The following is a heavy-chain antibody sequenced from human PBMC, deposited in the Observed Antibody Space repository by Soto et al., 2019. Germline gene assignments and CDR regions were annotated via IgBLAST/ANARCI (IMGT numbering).Heavy chain of an antibody. CDR2: IWYDGSNK. J-gene: IGHJ6*02. CDR1: GFTFSSYG. D-gene: IGHD2-2*01. Sequence: GGSLRLSCAASGFTFSSYGMHWVRQAPGKGLEWVAVIWYDGSNKYYADSVKGRFTISRDNSKNTLYLQMNSLRAEDTAVYYCARGGLSTNYYYYYGMDVWGQGTTVTVSS. V-gene: IGHV3-33*01. CDR3: ARGGLSTNYYYYYGMDV.